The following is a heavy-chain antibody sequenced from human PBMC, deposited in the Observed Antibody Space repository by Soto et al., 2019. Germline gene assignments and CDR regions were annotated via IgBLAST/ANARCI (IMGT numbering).Heavy chain of an antibody. J-gene: IGHJ3*02. Sequence: PGGSLRLSCAASGFTFRSSGMHWVRQAPAKGLEWLAVISYDASNKYYADSVKGRFTISRDNSKNTLYLQMNSLRAEDTAVYYCARYAVWELRDAFDIWGQGTMVTVSS. D-gene: IGHD1-26*01. CDR3: ARYAVWELRDAFDI. V-gene: IGHV3-33*05. CDR1: GFTFRSSG. CDR2: ISYDASNK.